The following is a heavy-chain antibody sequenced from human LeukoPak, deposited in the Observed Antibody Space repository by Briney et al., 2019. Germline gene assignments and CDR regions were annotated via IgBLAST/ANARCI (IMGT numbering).Heavy chain of an antibody. CDR3: VRPLGYNSAPWGFGL. V-gene: IGHV5-51*03. CDR2: IYPIDSKT. Sequence: KPGESLKISCKTSGYIFTSFYIAWVRQTPGKGLEWMGVIYPIDSKTIYNPSFQGQVTISVDKSTTTAFLQWRSLKASDSATYYCVRPLGYNSAPWGFGLWGQGTQVIVSS. D-gene: IGHD5-18*01. CDR1: GYIFTSFY. J-gene: IGHJ4*02.